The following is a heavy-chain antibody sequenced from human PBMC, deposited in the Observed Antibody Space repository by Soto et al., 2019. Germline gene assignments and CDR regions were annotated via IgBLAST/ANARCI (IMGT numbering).Heavy chain of an antibody. V-gene: IGHV1-69*13. J-gene: IGHJ6*02. CDR1: GGTFSSYA. CDR3: ARDRVRYSSGPLSYYYGMDV. D-gene: IGHD6-19*01. CDR2: IIPIFGTA. Sequence: SVKVSCKASGGTFSSYAISWVRQAPGQGLEWMGGIIPIFGTANYAQKFQGRATITADESTSTAYMELSSLRSEDTAVYYCARDRVRYSSGPLSYYYGMDVWGQGTTVTVSS.